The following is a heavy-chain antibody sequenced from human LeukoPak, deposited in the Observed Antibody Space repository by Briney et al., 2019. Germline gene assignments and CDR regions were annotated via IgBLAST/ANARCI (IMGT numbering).Heavy chain of an antibody. CDR3: ARGRTRYYFDY. J-gene: IGHJ4*02. D-gene: IGHD1-14*01. V-gene: IGHV3-21*01. CDR1: GFTFSSYS. Sequence: GGSLRLSCAASGFTFSSYSMNWVRQAPGKGLEWVSSISSSSSYIYYVDSVKGRFTISRDNAKNSLYLQMNSLRAEDTAVYYCARGRTRYYFDYWGQGTLVTVSS. CDR2: ISSSSSYI.